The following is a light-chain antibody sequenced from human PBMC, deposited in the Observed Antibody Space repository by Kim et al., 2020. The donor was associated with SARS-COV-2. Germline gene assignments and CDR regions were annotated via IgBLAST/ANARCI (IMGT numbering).Light chain of an antibody. V-gene: IGLV3-21*04. CDR1: NIGSKS. J-gene: IGLJ2*01. CDR2: YDS. CDR3: QVWDSRDVV. Sequence: SVAPGKTARITCGGNNIGSKSVHWYQQKPGQAPVLVIYYDSDRPSGIPERFSGSNSGNTATLTISRVEAGDEADYYCQVWDSRDVVFGGGTQLTVL.